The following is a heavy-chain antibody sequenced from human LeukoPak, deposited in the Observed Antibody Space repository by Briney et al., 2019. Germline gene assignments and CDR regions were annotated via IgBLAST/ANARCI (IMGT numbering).Heavy chain of an antibody. CDR2: INSDGSST. V-gene: IGHV3-74*01. CDR1: GFTFSSYW. Sequence: PGGSLRLSCAASGFTFSSYWMHWVRQAPGKGLVWVSRINSDGSSTSYADSVKGRFTISRDNAKNTLYLQMNSLRAEDTAVYYCAKDLQTGGRGIAVAGTLEFDYWGQGTLVTVSS. J-gene: IGHJ4*02. CDR3: AKDLQTGGRGIAVAGTLEFDY. D-gene: IGHD6-19*01.